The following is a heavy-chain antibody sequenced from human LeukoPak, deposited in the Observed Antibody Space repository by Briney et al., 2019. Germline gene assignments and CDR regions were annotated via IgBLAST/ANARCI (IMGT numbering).Heavy chain of an antibody. V-gene: IGHV3-48*04. CDR3: SLSPGITMVRGVYGMDV. CDR1: GFTFSTFG. Sequence: GSLRLSCAASGFTFSTFGMNWVRQAPGKGLEWVSYISSSSNTIYYADSVKGRFTISRDNAKNSLYLQMNSLRAEDTAVYYCSLSPGITMVRGVYGMDVWGQGTTVTVSS. D-gene: IGHD3-10*01. J-gene: IGHJ6*02. CDR2: ISSSSNTI.